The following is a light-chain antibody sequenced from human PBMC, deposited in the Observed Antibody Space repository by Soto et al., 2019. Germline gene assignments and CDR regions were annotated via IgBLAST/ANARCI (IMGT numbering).Light chain of an antibody. Sequence: DLQMTQSPSSLPASVGDRVTIICRASQGIRNDLGWYQQKPGKAPKRLIYAASSLDGGVPSRFSGSGSGTEFPFTISSRQPEDFATYYCLQHNTYPYTFGQGTKLEIK. CDR1: QGIRND. CDR2: AAS. CDR3: LQHNTYPYT. V-gene: IGKV1-17*01. J-gene: IGKJ2*01.